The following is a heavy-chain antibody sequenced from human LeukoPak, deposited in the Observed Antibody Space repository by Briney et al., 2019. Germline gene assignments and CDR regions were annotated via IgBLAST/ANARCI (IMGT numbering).Heavy chain of an antibody. CDR1: GFTFRKYG. V-gene: IGHV3-33*01. J-gene: IGHJ5*01. D-gene: IGHD2-15*01. CDR2: IWYDGNRK. CDR3: ARDYCSGGSCYPTNHFDS. Sequence: GSLRLSCAASGFTFRKYGMHWIRQAPGKGLEGVAVIWYDGNRKNYGDSVKGRFTISRDNSNNTLYLQMNSLRVEDSAIYYCARDYCSGGSCYPTNHFDSWGQGTLVTVSS.